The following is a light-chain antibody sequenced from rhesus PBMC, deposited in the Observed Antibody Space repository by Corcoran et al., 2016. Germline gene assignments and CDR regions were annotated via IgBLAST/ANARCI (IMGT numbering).Light chain of an antibody. Sequence: EIVMTQSPATLSLSPGDRATLSCRASQSVSSSLAWYQQKPGQAPRLLIYGASSRATGIPDRFSGSGSGTEFTLPISSLGPEDFAVYYCQQFSNWPMYTFGQGTKVEIK. J-gene: IGKJ2*01. V-gene: IGKV3-42*03. CDR2: GAS. CDR1: QSVSSS. CDR3: QQFSNWPMYT.